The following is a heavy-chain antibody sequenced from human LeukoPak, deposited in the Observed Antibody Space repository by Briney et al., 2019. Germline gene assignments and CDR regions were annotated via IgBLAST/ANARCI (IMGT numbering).Heavy chain of an antibody. J-gene: IGHJ4*02. CDR3: ARDSGYGRLGIDY. D-gene: IGHD3-10*01. CDR2: IYYSGST. V-gene: IGHV4-59*01. CDR1: GVSISSYY. Sequence: SETLSLTCTVSGVSISSYYWSWIRQPPGKGLEWIGYIYYSGSTNYNPSLKSRVTISVDTSKNQFSLKLSSVTAADTAVYYCARDSGYGRLGIDYWGQGTLVTVSS.